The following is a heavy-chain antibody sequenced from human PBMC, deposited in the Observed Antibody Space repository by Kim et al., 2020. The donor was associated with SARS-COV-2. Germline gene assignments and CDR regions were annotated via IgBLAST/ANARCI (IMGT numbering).Heavy chain of an antibody. Sequence: SETLSLTCAVSGGSVSNVNYYWSWIRQPPGKGLEWIGYRQYSGSTNYNPSLKSRVTISVDTSKNQFSLKLSSVAAADTAVYYCARVDGYMYGNAEDWFDPWGKGTLVTVSS. V-gene: IGHV4-61*01. CDR1: GGSVSNVNYY. CDR3: ARVDGYMYGNAEDWFDP. J-gene: IGHJ5*02. CDR2: RQYSGST. D-gene: IGHD5-12*01.